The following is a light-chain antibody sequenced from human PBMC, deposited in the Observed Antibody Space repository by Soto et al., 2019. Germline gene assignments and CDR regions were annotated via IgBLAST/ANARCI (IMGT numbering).Light chain of an antibody. Sequence: EIVLTQSPGTLSLSPGERATLSCRASQSVSSSFLAWYQQKPGQAPRLLIYGASSRATSIPDRFSGSGSGTDFTLAISRLEPEDFAVYYCQQYGRSPWTFGQGTKLEIK. CDR2: GAS. CDR3: QQYGRSPWT. J-gene: IGKJ1*01. CDR1: QSVSSSF. V-gene: IGKV3-20*01.